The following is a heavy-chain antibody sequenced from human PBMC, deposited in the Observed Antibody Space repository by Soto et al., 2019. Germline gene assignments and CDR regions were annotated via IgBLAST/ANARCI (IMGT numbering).Heavy chain of an antibody. J-gene: IGHJ5*02. V-gene: IGHV4-61*01. CDR2: FHYGGRT. CDR3: VRDRAFSYAYDL. Sequence: SXTLALSCPVSGGSVTRTSFYWSWIRQTPGKGLEWIGYFHYGGRTNYNPSLKSRVNISVDTSKNQFSLQLSSVTAADTALYFCVRDRAFSYAYDLWGQGTLVTVSS. CDR1: GGSVTRTSFY. D-gene: IGHD3-16*01.